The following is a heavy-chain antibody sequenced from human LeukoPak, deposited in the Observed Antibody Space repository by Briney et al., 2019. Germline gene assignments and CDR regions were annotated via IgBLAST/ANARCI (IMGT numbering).Heavy chain of an antibody. CDR1: GGSISSYY. Sequence: PSETLSHTCTVSGGSISSYYWSWLRRPPEKGLDWIGYIYYSGNTNYNPSLKSRVTISLDTSKNQFSLRLSSVTAADTAVYYCARHLRNNWFDPWGQGTLVTVSS. J-gene: IGHJ5*02. CDR2: IYYSGNT. V-gene: IGHV4-59*08. CDR3: ARHLRNNWFDP.